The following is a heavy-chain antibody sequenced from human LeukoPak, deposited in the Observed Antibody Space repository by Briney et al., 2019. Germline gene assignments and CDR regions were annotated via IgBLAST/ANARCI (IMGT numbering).Heavy chain of an antibody. CDR1: GFTFSKYD. D-gene: IGHD6-19*01. CDR2: INTRGGDT. CDR3: AKGGWLDDY. Sequence: GGSLRLSCAASGFTFSKYDMSWVRQAPGEGLEWVSVINTRGGDTYYADSVKGRFTISRDNSKNTLYLQMNSLRVEDTAVYYCAKGGWLDDYWGQGTLVTVSS. V-gene: IGHV3-23*01. J-gene: IGHJ4*02.